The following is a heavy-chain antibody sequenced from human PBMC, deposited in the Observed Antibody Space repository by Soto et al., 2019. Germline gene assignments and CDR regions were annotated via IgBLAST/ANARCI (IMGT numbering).Heavy chain of an antibody. D-gene: IGHD4-4*01. Sequence: GGSLRLSCVASGFTFSNTWMNWVRQAPGKGLEWVATIKSGRDGGTADYAASVKDRFFISRDDSENTVSLQVNSLRIEDTAVYYCATHSYYAYAYWGQGALVTVSS. CDR3: ATHSYYAYAY. CDR1: GFTFSNTW. J-gene: IGHJ4*02. CDR2: IKSGRDGGTA. V-gene: IGHV3-15*07.